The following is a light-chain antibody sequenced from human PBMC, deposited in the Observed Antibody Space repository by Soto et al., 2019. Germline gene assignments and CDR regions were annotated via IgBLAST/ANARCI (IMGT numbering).Light chain of an antibody. J-gene: IGLJ3*02. V-gene: IGLV2-14*03. Sequence: QSALTQPASVSGSPGQSITISCTGTSSDVGGYNYVSWYQHHPGKAPKLMIYDVTNRPSGVSNRFSGSKSGNTASLTISGLQGGEEVDYYCNSFTTSRPYLVFGGGTKLTVL. CDR2: DVT. CDR3: NSFTTSRPYLV. CDR1: SSDVGGYNY.